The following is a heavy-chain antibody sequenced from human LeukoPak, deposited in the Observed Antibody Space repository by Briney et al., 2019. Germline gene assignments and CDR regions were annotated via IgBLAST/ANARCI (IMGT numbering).Heavy chain of an antibody. V-gene: IGHV4-59*08. CDR2: IYYSGST. CDR3: ARGCYFMDV. CDR1: NDSMINYY. J-gene: IGHJ6*03. Sequence: PSQTLPLTCTVSNDSMINYYWSWIRQSPGKGLEWIGYIYYSGSTKNPSLKSRVTILLDMSKNQFSLKLSSVRAADTAVYYCARGCYFMDVWGKGTMVTVSS.